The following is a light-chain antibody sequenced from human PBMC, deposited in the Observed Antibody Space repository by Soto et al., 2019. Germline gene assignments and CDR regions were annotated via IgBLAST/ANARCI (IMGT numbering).Light chain of an antibody. CDR2: EGS. CDR1: SSDVGRYNL. CDR3: CSYAGGSTWV. Sequence: QSALTQPASVSGSPGQSSTISCTGTSSDVGRYNLVSWYQQHPGKSPKLMISEGSRRSSGVSNLFAGSKSGNTASLTISWLQAEDEAEYYCCSYAGGSTWVFGGGTKLTVL. J-gene: IGLJ3*02. V-gene: IGLV2-23*01.